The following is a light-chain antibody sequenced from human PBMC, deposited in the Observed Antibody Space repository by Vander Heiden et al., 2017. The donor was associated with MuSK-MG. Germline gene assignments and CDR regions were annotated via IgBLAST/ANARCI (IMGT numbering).Light chain of an antibody. CDR1: QSISTW. CDR2: KAS. J-gene: IGKJ1*01. CDR3: QRYNSYPWT. Sequence: DIQMTQSPSTLSASVGDRVTITCRASQSISTWLAWYQQKPGKAPKLLIYKASSLESGVPSRFSGSGSGTEFTLTISSLQPDDFATYYCQRYNSYPWTFGQGTXVAIK. V-gene: IGKV1-5*03.